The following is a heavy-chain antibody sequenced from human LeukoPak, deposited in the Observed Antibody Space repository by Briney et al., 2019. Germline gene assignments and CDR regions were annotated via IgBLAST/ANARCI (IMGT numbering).Heavy chain of an antibody. V-gene: IGHV4-59*08. CDR3: VRLVVDSRAIKEVAVQN. J-gene: IGHJ4*02. CDR2: IYKSGTT. CDR1: GGSISRYY. Sequence: PSETLSLTCSVSGGSISRYYCSWIRQPPGGGLEWIGYIYKSGTTNYNPSLKSRITMSMDTSKNQFSLKLTSVTAADTAVYYCVRLVVDSRAIKEVAVQNWGQGTLVTVSS. D-gene: IGHD2-21*01.